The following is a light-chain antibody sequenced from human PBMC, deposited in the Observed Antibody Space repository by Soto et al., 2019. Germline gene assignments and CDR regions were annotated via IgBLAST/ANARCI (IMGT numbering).Light chain of an antibody. Sequence: QSALTQPPSVSGAPGQRVTISCTGSSSNIKAGYDVHWYQQLPGTAPKLLIYGNSNRPSGVPDRFSGSKSGTSASLAITGLKAEYEADYYCQSNDSSLSGSGVFGTGTKVTVL. CDR3: QSNDSSLSGSGV. CDR2: GNS. V-gene: IGLV1-40*01. CDR1: SSNIKAGYD. J-gene: IGLJ1*01.